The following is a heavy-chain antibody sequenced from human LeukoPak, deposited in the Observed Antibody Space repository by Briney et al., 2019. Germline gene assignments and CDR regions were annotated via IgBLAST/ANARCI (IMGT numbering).Heavy chain of an antibody. D-gene: IGHD3-10*01. CDR3: AKDSPYYGSGIPTDAFDI. CDR1: GFTFSSYG. V-gene: IGHV3-30*02. CDR2: IRYDGSNK. Sequence: PGGSLRLSCAASGFTFSSYGMHWVRQAPGKGLEWMAFIRYDGSNKYYADSVKGRFTISRDNSKNTLYLQMNSLRAEDTAVYYCAKDSPYYGSGIPTDAFDIWGQGTMVTVSS. J-gene: IGHJ3*02.